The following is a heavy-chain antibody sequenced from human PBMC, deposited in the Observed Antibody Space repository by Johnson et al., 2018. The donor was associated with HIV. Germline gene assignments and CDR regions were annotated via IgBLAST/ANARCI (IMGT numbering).Heavy chain of an antibody. V-gene: IGHV3-9*01. J-gene: IGHJ3*02. CDR3: AKAYSSSWYGLDAFDI. Sequence: VQLVESGGGLVKPGGSLRLSCAASGFTFDDYAMHWVRQAPGKGLEWVSGISWNSGSIGYADSVKGRFTISRDNAKNSLYLQMNSLRAEDTALYYCAKAYSSSWYGLDAFDIWGQGTMVTVSS. CDR1: GFTFDDYA. D-gene: IGHD6-13*01. CDR2: ISWNSGSI.